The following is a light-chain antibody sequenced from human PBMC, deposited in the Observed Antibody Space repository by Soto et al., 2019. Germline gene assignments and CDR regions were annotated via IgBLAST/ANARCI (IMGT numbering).Light chain of an antibody. Sequence: EIVLTQSPATLSLSPGESATRSCRASQSVSSYLAWYQQKPGQAPRLLIYDASNRATGIPARFSGSGYGTDFTLTISSLEPEDFAVYYCQQRSNWPLTFGQGTRLEIK. CDR2: DAS. CDR1: QSVSSY. J-gene: IGKJ5*01. CDR3: QQRSNWPLT. V-gene: IGKV3-11*01.